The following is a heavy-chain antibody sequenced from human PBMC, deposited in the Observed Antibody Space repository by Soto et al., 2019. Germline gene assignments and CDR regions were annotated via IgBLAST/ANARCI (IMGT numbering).Heavy chain of an antibody. CDR2: INSDGSST. Sequence: PGGSLRLSCAASGFTFSSYWMHWVRQAPGKGLVWVSRINSDGSSTSYADSVKGRFTISRDNAKNTLYLQMNSLRAEDTAVYYCARDPGPYYYDGSGYRTEYYFDYWGQGTLVTVSS. CDR1: GFTFSSYW. V-gene: IGHV3-74*01. CDR3: ARDPGPYYYDGSGYRTEYYFDY. J-gene: IGHJ4*02. D-gene: IGHD3-22*01.